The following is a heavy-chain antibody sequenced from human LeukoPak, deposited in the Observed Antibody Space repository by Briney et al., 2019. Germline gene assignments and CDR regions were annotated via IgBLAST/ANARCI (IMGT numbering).Heavy chain of an antibody. J-gene: IGHJ4*02. V-gene: IGHV3-48*01. D-gene: IGHD3-10*01. CDR3: ARDDGSGRYPHVY. CDR2: ISSSSSTI. CDR1: GFTFSSYS. Sequence: RPGGSLRLSCAASGFTFSSYSMNWVRQAPGKGLEWVSYISSSSSTIYHADSVKGRFTISRDNAKNSLYLQMNSLRAEDTALYYCARDDGSGRYPHVYWGQGTLVTVSS.